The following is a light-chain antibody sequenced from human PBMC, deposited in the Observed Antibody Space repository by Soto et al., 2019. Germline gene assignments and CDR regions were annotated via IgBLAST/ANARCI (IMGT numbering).Light chain of an antibody. V-gene: IGKV3-20*01. CDR3: QQYGSSLFT. J-gene: IGKJ3*01. CDR2: GAS. CDR1: QIISSN. Sequence: DIVLTQSPATLSVSLGERVSLSRRASQIISSNLAWYQQKPGQIPRLLIYGASARAAGIPARFSGSGSGTDFTLTITRLEPEDFAVYYCQQYGSSLFTFGPGTKVDFK.